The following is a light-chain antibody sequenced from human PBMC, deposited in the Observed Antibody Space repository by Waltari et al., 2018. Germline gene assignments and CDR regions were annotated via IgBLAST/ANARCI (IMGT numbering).Light chain of an antibody. J-gene: IGLJ2*01. CDR3: SSYTSSSTRV. CDR2: DVS. Sequence: QSALTQPASVYGSPGESITISCTGTSSDVGGYNYVTWYQQHTGKAPKLMIYDVSNRPSVVSNRFSGSKSGNTASLTISGLQAEDEADYYCSSYTSSSTRVFGGGTKLTVL. V-gene: IGLV2-14*03. CDR1: SSDVGGYNY.